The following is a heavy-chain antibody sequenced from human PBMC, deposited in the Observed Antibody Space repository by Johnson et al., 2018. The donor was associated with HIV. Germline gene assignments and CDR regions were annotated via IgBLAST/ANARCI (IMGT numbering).Heavy chain of an antibody. D-gene: IGHD4-23*01. Sequence: EVQLVESGGGVVQPGRSLRLSCAASGFTFSSYGMHWVRQAPGKGLEWVSGINWNGDTTAYADSVKGRFTISRDNAKNSLYLQMNSLRAEDTALYYCARALGTAVGAFDIWGQGTMVTVSS. CDR3: ARALGTAVGAFDI. CDR1: GFTFSSYG. J-gene: IGHJ3*02. V-gene: IGHV3-20*04. CDR2: INWNGDTT.